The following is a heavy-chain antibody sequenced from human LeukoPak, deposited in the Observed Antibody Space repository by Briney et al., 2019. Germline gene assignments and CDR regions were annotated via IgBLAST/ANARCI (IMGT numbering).Heavy chain of an antibody. D-gene: IGHD2-2*01. V-gene: IGHV4-59*01. CDR2: IYYSGST. CDR3: ARVKSCASMVFDP. J-gene: IGHJ5*02. CDR1: NGSIGSGS. Sequence: SETLSLTCTVSNGSIGSGSWSWIRQPPVKGLEWIGYIYYSGSTTYNPSPKSRVTITVGTYKNQFSLKLSSTTDADTAVYYCARVKSCASMVFDPWGQGTLVTVSS.